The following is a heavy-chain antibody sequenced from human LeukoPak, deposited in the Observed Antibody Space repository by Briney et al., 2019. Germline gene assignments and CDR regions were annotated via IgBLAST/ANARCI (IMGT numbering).Heavy chain of an antibody. CDR2: IYYSGST. Sequence: SETLSLTCTVSGGSISSYYWSWIRQPPGKGLEWIGYIYYSGSTNYNPSLKSRVTISVDTSKNQFPLKLSSVTAADTAVYYCARTRFQVRQLLLAFDIWGQGTMVTVSS. CDR1: GGSISSYY. V-gene: IGHV4-59*01. D-gene: IGHD6-6*01. J-gene: IGHJ3*02. CDR3: ARTRFQVRQLLLAFDI.